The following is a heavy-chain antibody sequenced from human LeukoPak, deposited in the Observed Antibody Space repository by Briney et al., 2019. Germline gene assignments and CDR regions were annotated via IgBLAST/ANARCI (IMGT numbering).Heavy chain of an antibody. CDR1: GDSISSSYF. V-gene: IGHV4-38-2*02. Sequence: PSETLSLTCYVSGDSISSSYFWGWIRQPPGTGLEWIGSISHSENTFYNPSLKSRVTISVDTSKNHFSLNLSALTAADTAVYYCARARKYNGNPNWIDLWGQGVLVTVSS. CDR2: ISHSENT. J-gene: IGHJ5*02. CDR3: ARARKYNGNPNWIDL. D-gene: IGHD2-8*01.